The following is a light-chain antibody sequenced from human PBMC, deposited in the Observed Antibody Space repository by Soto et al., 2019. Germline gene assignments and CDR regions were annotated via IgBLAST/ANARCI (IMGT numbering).Light chain of an antibody. Sequence: QAVVTQPPSVSGAPGQRVTISCTGSSSNIGARYDVHWYQQLPGIAPKLLIYGNINRPSGVPDRFSGSKSGTSASLAITGLQAEDEADYYCQSYDSSLKNWVFGGGTKLTVL. CDR3: QSYDSSLKNWV. CDR2: GNI. CDR1: SSNIGARYD. J-gene: IGLJ3*02. V-gene: IGLV1-40*01.